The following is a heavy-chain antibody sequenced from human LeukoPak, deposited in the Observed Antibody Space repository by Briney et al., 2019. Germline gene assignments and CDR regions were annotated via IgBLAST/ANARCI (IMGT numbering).Heavy chain of an antibody. CDR3: AKNMVGVVVITSRFDY. CDR1: GFTFSSYA. D-gene: IGHD3-22*01. J-gene: IGHJ4*02. V-gene: IGHV3-23*01. Sequence: GSLRLSCAASGFTFSSYAMHWVRQAPGKGLEWVSLISGSGGSTYYADSVKGRFTISRDNSKNTLYLQLNSLRAEDTAVYYCAKNMVGVVVITSRFDYWGQGTLVTVSS. CDR2: ISGSGGST.